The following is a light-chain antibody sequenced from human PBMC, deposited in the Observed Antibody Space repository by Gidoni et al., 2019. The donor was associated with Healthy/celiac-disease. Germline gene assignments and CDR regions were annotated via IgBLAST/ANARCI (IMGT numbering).Light chain of an antibody. J-gene: IGKJ2*01. CDR3: QQYDNLPMYT. CDR1: QDISNY. V-gene: IGKV1-33*01. Sequence: DMQVPQYSSSLSASVGDRVTITCQASQDISNYLNWYQQKPGKAPKLLIYDASNLETGVPSRFSGSGSGTDFTFTISSLQPEDIATYYCQQYDNLPMYTFGQGTKLEIK. CDR2: DAS.